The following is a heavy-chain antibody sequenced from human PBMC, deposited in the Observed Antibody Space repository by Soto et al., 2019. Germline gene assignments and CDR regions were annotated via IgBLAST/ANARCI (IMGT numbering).Heavy chain of an antibody. Sequence: GGSLRLSFAASGFTFSNAWMSWVRQAPGKGLEWVGRIKSKTDGGTTDYAAPVKGRFTISRDDSKNTLYLQMNSLKTEDTAVYYCTTDFFGVARYYFDYWGQGTLVTVSS. D-gene: IGHD3-3*01. CDR1: GFTFSNAW. CDR3: TTDFFGVARYYFDY. V-gene: IGHV3-15*01. CDR2: IKSKTDGGTT. J-gene: IGHJ4*02.